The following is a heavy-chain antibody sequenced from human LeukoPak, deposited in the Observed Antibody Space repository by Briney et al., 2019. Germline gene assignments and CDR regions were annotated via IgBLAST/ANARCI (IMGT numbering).Heavy chain of an antibody. D-gene: IGHD2-2*02. Sequence: PGGSLRLSCAASGFIFSSYTMTWVRQVPGKGLEWVSGISGRGDEKYYADSVKGRFTISRDNSKNTLYLQMNSLRAEDTAVYYCAKHIVVVPAAIDYWGQGTLVTVSS. CDR2: ISGRGDEK. V-gene: IGHV3-23*01. J-gene: IGHJ4*02. CDR3: AKHIVVVPAAIDY. CDR1: GFIFSSYT.